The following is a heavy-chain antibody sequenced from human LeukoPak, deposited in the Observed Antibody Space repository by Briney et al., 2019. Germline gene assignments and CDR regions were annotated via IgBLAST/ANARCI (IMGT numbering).Heavy chain of an antibody. CDR1: GFTFSSDA. V-gene: IGHV3-23*01. D-gene: IGHD6-19*01. CDR3: AKELAVAGTDY. Sequence: AGSLRLSCAASGFTFSSDAMSGVRQAPGKGREWVSAISGSGGSTYYADSVKGRFTISRDNSKNTLYLQMNSPRAEDTAVYYCAKELAVAGTDYWGQGTLVTVSS. CDR2: ISGSGGST. J-gene: IGHJ4*02.